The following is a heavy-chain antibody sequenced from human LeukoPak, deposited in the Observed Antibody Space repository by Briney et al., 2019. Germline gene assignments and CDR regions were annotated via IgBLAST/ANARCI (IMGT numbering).Heavy chain of an antibody. D-gene: IGHD4-17*01. CDR3: ARDYRLSSTVTPGRFDP. J-gene: IGHJ5*02. V-gene: IGHV4-4*07. CDR2: IYTRGST. Sequence: PSETLSLTCTVSGGSISSYYWSWIRQPAGKGLEWIGRIYTRGSTNYNPSLKSRVTMSVDTSKNQFSLKLSSVTAADTAVYYCARDYRLSSTVTPGRFDPWGQGTLVTVSS. CDR1: GGSISSYY.